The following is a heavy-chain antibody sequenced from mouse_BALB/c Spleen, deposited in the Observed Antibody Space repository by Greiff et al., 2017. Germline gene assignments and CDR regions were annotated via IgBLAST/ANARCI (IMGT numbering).Heavy chain of an antibody. CDR1: GYSFTGYF. V-gene: IGHV1-20*02. J-gene: IGHJ3*01. CDR2: INPYNGDT. D-gene: IGHD2-4*01. CDR3: ARSGDYDEGAWFAY. Sequence: VHVKQSGPELVKPGASVKISCKASGYSFTGYFMNWVMQSHGKSLEWIRRINPYNGDTFYNQKFKGKATLTVDKSSSTAHMELRSLASEDSAVYYCARSGDYDEGAWFAYWGQGTLVTVSA.